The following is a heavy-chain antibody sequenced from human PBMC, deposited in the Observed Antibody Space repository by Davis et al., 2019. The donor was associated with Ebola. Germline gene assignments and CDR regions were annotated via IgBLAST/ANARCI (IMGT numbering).Heavy chain of an antibody. Sequence: ASVKVSCKASGYTFTSYGISWVRQAPGQGLEWMGWISTYNGNTNYAQKLQGRVTMTRDTSTSTVYMELSSLRSEDTAVYYCAREQYYEKKQTTTYYGMDVWGQGTTVTVSS. D-gene: IGHD3-3*01. CDR3: AREQYYEKKQTTTYYGMDV. V-gene: IGHV1-18*01. J-gene: IGHJ6*02. CDR1: GYTFTSYG. CDR2: ISTYNGNT.